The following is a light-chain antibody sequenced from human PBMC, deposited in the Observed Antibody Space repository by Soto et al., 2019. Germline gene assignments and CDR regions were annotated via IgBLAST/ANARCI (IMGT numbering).Light chain of an antibody. J-gene: IGKJ1*01. Sequence: EIVLTQSPGTLSLSPGERATLSCRASQSVSSSYLAWYQQKPGQAPRFLIYGASTRATGIPARFSGSGSGTEFTLTISSLQSEDFAVYYCQQCNNWPPTFGQGTKVDTK. CDR1: QSVSSSY. V-gene: IGKV3-15*01. CDR3: QQCNNWPPT. CDR2: GAS.